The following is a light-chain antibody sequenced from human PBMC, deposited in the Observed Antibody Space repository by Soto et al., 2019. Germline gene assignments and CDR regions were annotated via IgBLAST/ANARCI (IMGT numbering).Light chain of an antibody. CDR3: CSFAGGYTLDVV. Sequence: QSALTQPRSVSGSPGQSVTLSCTGTSGDVGGYNYVSWYQHHPGKAPKLMIYEVAQRPSGVPDRFSGSKSGNTASLTISGLQAEDEADYYCCSFAGGYTLDVVFGGGTKLTVL. CDR1: SGDVGGYNY. CDR2: EVA. V-gene: IGLV2-11*01. J-gene: IGLJ2*01.